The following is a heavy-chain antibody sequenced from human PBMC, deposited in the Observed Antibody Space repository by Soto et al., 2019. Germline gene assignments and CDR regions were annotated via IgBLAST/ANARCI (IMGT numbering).Heavy chain of an antibody. D-gene: IGHD3-3*01. CDR1: GYSFTSYW. V-gene: IGHV5-51*01. CDR3: ARLYSDFWSGYFGGGMDV. CDR2: IYPGDSDT. Sequence: PGESLKISCKGSGYSFTSYWIGWVRQMPGKGLEWMGIIYPGDSDTRYSPSFQGQVTISADKSISTAYLQWSSLRASDTAMYYCARLYSDFWSGYFGGGMDVWGQGTTVTVSS. J-gene: IGHJ6*02.